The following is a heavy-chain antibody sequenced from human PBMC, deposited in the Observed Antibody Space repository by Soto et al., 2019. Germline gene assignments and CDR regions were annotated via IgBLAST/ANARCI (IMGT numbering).Heavy chain of an antibody. J-gene: IGHJ6*03. V-gene: IGHV4-59*08. Sequence: SETLSLTCPFSGFYISSYYWSWIRQPPGKGLEWFGYIYYSGSTNYNPSLKSRVTISVDTSKNQFSLKLSSVTAADTAVYYCARRSITMVRGVIGYYYYYMDVWGKGTTVTVSS. CDR2: IYYSGST. CDR3: ARRSITMVRGVIGYYYYYMDV. CDR1: GFYISSYY. D-gene: IGHD3-10*01.